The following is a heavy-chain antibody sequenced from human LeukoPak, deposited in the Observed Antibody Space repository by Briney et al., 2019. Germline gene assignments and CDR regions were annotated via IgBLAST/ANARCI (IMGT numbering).Heavy chain of an antibody. CDR1: GGSISSYY. V-gene: IGHV4-34*01. CDR2: INHSGST. CDR3: ARGDYYDSSGSYYYYYMDV. Sequence: SETLSLTCTVSGGSISSYYWSWIRQPPGKGLEWIGEINHSGSTNYNPSLKSRVTISVDTSKNQFSLKLSSVTAADTAVYYCARGDYYDSSGSYYYYYMDVWGKGTTVTVSS. J-gene: IGHJ6*03. D-gene: IGHD3-22*01.